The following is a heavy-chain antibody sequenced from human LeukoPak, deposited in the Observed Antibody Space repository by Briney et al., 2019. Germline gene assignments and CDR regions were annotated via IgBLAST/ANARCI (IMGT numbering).Heavy chain of an antibody. CDR2: SYYSGST. J-gene: IGHJ6*02. D-gene: IGHD3-22*01. Sequence: SETLSLTCTVSGGSISTYYWSWIRQPPGKGLEWIGYSYYSGSTTHNPSLQSRVTISVDTSRNQFSLKLSSVTAADTAVYYCARDSGYYYDSSGYYGPVYYYYGMDVWGQGTTVTVSS. V-gene: IGHV4-59*12. CDR1: GGSISTYY. CDR3: ARDSGYYYDSSGYYGPVYYYYGMDV.